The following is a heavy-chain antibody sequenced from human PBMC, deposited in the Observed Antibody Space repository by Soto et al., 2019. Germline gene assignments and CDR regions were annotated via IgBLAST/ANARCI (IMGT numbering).Heavy chain of an antibody. CDR1: GFTFSSYS. CDR2: ISSSSSYI. Sequence: GGSLRLSCAASGFTFSSYSMNWVRQAPGKGLEWVSSISSSSSYIYYADSVKGRFTISRDNAKNSLYLQMNSLRAEDTAVYYCARERGYGDYHYYYYGMDVWGQGTTVTSP. CDR3: ARERGYGDYHYYYYGMDV. D-gene: IGHD4-17*01. J-gene: IGHJ6*02. V-gene: IGHV3-21*01.